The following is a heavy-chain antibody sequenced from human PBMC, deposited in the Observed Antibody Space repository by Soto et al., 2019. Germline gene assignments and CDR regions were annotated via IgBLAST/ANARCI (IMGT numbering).Heavy chain of an antibody. J-gene: IGHJ4*02. Sequence: GGSLRLSCAASGFTFSSYAMSWVRQAPGKGLEWVSAISGSGGSTYYADSVKGRFTISRDNSKNTLYLQLNSLRAEDTAVYYCAKDRRIQLWLTEGYYFDYWGQGTLVTVSS. CDR3: AKDRRIQLWLTEGYYFDY. V-gene: IGHV3-23*01. CDR2: ISGSGGST. CDR1: GFTFSSYA. D-gene: IGHD5-18*01.